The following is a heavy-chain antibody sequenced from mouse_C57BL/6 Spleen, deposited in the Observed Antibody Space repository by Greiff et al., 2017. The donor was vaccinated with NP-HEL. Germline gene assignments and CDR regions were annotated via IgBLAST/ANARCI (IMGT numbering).Heavy chain of an antibody. V-gene: IGHV5-9*01. D-gene: IGHD2-5*01. CDR3: ARQEGYSNWGAMDY. CDR1: GFTFSSYT. CDR2: ISGGGGNT. J-gene: IGHJ4*01. Sequence: DVHLVESGGGLVKPGGSLKLSCAASGFTFSSYTMSWVRQTPEKRLEWVATISGGGGNTYYPDSVKGRFTISRDNAKNTLYLQMSSLRSEDTALYYCARQEGYSNWGAMDYWGQGTSVTVSS.